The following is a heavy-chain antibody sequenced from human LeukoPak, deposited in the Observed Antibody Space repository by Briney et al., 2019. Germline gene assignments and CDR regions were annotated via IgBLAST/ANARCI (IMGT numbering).Heavy chain of an antibody. D-gene: IGHD3-3*01. CDR2: ISGSGGST. CDR1: GFTFSSYA. Sequence: PGGSLRLSCAASGFTFSSYAMSWVRQAPGKGLEWVSAISGSGGSTYYADSVKGRFTISRDNSKNTLYLQMNSLRAEDTAVYYCAKEYRDFWSDQYYFGYWGQGTLVTVSS. V-gene: IGHV3-23*01. J-gene: IGHJ4*02. CDR3: AKEYRDFWSDQYYFGY.